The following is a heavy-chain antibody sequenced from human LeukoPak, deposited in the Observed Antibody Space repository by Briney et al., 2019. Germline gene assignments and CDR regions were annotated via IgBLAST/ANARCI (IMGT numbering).Heavy chain of an antibody. CDR1: GDSVSSNSAT. D-gene: IGHD3-10*01. Sequence: SQTLSLTCAISGDSVSSNSATWNWIRKSPSRGLEWLVRTYYRSKWDNDYAVSVKSRITINPDTSKNQFSLQLKSVTPEDTAVYYCARNYYGSGSYYSHFDYWGQGTLVTASS. V-gene: IGHV6-1*01. CDR3: ARNYYGSGSYYSHFDY. CDR2: TYYRSKWDN. J-gene: IGHJ4*02.